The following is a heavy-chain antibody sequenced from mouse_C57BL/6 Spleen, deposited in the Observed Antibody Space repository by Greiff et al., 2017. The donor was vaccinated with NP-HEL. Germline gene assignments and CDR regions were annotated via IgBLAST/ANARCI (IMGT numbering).Heavy chain of an antibody. CDR3: ARVGLPLYYFDY. CDR2: IDPSDSYT. CDR1: GYTFTSYW. V-gene: IGHV1-50*01. Sequence: QVQLQQPGAELVKPGASVKLSCKASGYTFTSYWMQWVKQRPGQGLEWIGEIDPSDSYTNYNQKFKGKATLTVDTSSSTAYMQSSSLTSEDAAVYYCARVGLPLYYFDYWGQGTTLTVSS. J-gene: IGHJ2*01. D-gene: IGHD2-2*01.